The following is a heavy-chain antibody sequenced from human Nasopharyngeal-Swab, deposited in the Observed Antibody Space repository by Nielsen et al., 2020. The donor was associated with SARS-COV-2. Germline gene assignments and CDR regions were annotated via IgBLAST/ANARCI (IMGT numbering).Heavy chain of an antibody. J-gene: IGHJ4*02. CDR3: AKDRLRYSSSWYGFIH. V-gene: IGHV3-9*01. CDR1: GFTFDDYA. CDR2: ISWNSGST. D-gene: IGHD6-13*01. Sequence: GGSLRLSCAASGFTFDDYAMHWVRQAPGKGLEWVSGISWNSGSTGYADSVKGRFTTSRDNAKNSLYLQMNSLRAEDTALYYCAKDRLRYSSSWYGFIHWGQGTLVTVSS.